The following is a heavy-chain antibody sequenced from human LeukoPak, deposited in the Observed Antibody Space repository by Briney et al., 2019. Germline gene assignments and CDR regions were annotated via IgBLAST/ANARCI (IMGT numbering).Heavy chain of an antibody. D-gene: IGHD4-17*01. J-gene: IGHJ5*02. V-gene: IGHV4-59*01. CDR1: GGSISSYY. CDR2: IYYSGST. CDR3: ARLHDYAVTTSWFDP. Sequence: SETLSLTCTVSGGSISSYYWSWIRQPPGKGLEWIGYIYYSGSTNYNPSLKSRVTISVDTSKNQFSLKLSSVTAADTAVYYCARLHDYAVTTSWFDPWGQGTLVTVSS.